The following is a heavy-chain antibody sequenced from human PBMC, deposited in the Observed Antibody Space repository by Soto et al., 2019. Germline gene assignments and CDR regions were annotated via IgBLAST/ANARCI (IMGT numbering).Heavy chain of an antibody. V-gene: IGHV3-33*01. CDR2: VVSAGNKQ. CDR3: ARVDPAAGPAEY. J-gene: IGHJ4*02. Sequence: QVQLLDFGGGVVQPGKSLRLSCAASGYAFRSYGMHWVRQAPGKGPEWVAAVVSAGNKQHYSDAVKGRFTISKDNSKNMLFLQMTDLRVEDTAIYYCARVDPAAGPAEYWGQGTQVTV. D-gene: IGHD6-25*01. CDR1: GYAFRSYG.